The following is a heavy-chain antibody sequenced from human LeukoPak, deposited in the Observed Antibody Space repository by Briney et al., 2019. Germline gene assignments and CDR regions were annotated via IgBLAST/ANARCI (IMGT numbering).Heavy chain of an antibody. CDR2: IYYSGST. Sequence: SETLSLTCTVSGGSISNNSYYWGWIRQPPGKGLESIGSIYYSGSTYYNPSLKSRVTISVDTSKNQFSLKLSSVTAADTAVYYCARGSQSYYYGSGTYFPSYHDYWGQGTLVTVSS. V-gene: IGHV4-39*07. J-gene: IGHJ4*02. D-gene: IGHD3-10*01. CDR3: ARGSQSYYYGSGTYFPSYHDY. CDR1: GGSISNNSYY.